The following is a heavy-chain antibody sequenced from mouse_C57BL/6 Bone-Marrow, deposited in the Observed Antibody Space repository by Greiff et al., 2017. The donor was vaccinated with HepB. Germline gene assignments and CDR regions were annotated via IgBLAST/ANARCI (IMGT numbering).Heavy chain of an antibody. J-gene: IGHJ3*01. D-gene: IGHD1-1*02. V-gene: IGHV1-63*01. Sequence: VMLVESGAELVRPGTSVKMSCKASGYTFTNYWIGWAKQRPGHGLEWIGDIYPGGGYTNYNEKFKGKATLTADKSSSTAYMQFSSLTSEDSAIYYCARYGSSYVWGQGTLVTVSA. CDR2: IYPGGGYT. CDR1: GYTFTNYW. CDR3: ARYGSSYV.